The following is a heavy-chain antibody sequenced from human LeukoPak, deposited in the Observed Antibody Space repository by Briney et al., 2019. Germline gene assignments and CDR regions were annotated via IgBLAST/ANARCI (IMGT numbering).Heavy chain of an antibody. CDR1: GYTFTGYY. CDR2: INPNSGGT. Sequence: ASVKVSCKASGYTFTGYYMHWVRQAPGQGLEWMGRINPNSGGTNYAQKFQGRVTMTRDTSISTAYMELSRLRSDDTAVYYCARGRCSGGSCYYQKYYFGYWGQGTLVTVSP. J-gene: IGHJ4*02. V-gene: IGHV1-2*06. CDR3: ARGRCSGGSCYYQKYYFGY. D-gene: IGHD2-15*01.